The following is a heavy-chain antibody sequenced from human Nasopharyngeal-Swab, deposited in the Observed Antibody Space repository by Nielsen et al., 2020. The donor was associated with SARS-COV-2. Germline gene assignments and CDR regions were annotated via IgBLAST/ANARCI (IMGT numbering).Heavy chain of an antibody. CDR2: IHIDGSST. Sequence: GESLKISCTASAFTFSSYSMHWVRQAPGKGLAWVSRIHIDGSSTSYGDSVKGRFTISRDDAKNTLYLQMNSRRTEDTAVYYCARVDSARPRQIRYSNYYYMDVWGKGTTVTVSS. CDR1: AFTFSSYS. V-gene: IGHV3-74*01. J-gene: IGHJ6*03. CDR3: ARVDSARPRQIRYSNYYYMDV. D-gene: IGHD3-22*01.